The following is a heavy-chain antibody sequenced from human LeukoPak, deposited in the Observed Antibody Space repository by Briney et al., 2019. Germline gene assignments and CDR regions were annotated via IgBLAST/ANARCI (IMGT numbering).Heavy chain of an antibody. J-gene: IGHJ4*02. D-gene: IGHD3-10*01. CDR3: ATDAYYYGSGSYYAPFDY. V-gene: IGHV4-61*02. CDR2: IYTSGST. CDR1: GGSISSGSYS. Sequence: SQTLSLTCAVSGGSISSGSYSRSWIRQPAGKGLEWSGRIYTSGSTNYNPSLKSRVTISVDTSKNQCSLKLSSVTAADTAVYYCATDAYYYGSGSYYAPFDYWGQGTLVTVSS.